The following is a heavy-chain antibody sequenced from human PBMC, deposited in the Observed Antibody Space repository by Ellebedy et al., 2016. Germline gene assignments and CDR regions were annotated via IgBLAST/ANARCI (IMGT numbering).Heavy chain of an antibody. Sequence: GSLRLSXAVSGGSISSKYWWSWVRQPPGKGLEWIGEISPGGNTNYSPSLKSRVTVSVDKSKNQFSLKLTSVTAADTAVYYCASVYYDTSGYYYVPRFDYWGQGTLVTVSS. V-gene: IGHV4-4*02. J-gene: IGHJ4*02. CDR2: ISPGGNT. CDR1: GGSISSKYW. D-gene: IGHD3-22*01. CDR3: ASVYYDTSGYYYVPRFDY.